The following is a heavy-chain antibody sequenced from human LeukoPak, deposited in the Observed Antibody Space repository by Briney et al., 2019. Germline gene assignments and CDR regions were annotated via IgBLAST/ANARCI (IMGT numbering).Heavy chain of an antibody. CDR1: GYTFIGYY. D-gene: IGHD6-19*01. Sequence: ASVKVSCKASGYTFIGYYVHWVRQAPGQGLEWMGWINPNSGDTNYAQKFQGRVTMTGDTSINTGYMELSSLRSDDTAVYYCARSDSGWLDYWGQGTLVTVSS. CDR2: INPNSGDT. CDR3: ARSDSGWLDY. V-gene: IGHV1-2*02. J-gene: IGHJ4*02.